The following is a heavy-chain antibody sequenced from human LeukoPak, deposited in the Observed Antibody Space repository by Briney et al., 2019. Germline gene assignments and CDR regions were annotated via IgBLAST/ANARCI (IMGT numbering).Heavy chain of an antibody. CDR3: ARELVSLGTGYFDL. CDR2: ITGSSTWT. J-gene: IGHJ2*01. V-gene: IGHV3-23*01. Sequence: PGGSLRLSCEASGFTFRTYGMTWVRQAPGKGLEWVSGITGSSTWTYYADSVRGRFTISRDNSKNTLHLQMNNLTADDTAICYCARELVSLGTGYFDLWGRGTLVTVSS. CDR1: GFTFRTYG. D-gene: IGHD7-27*01.